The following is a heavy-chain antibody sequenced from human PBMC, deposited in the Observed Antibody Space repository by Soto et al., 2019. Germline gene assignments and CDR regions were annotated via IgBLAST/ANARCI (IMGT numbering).Heavy chain of an antibody. CDR1: GYTFTING. D-gene: IGHD3-22*01. V-gene: IGHV1-18*01. CDR3: ARDRSYYDSSAQKKPGDFQH. Sequence: ASVKVSCKDSGYTFTINGIIWVRQATGQGLEWMGWISAYNGNTNYAQKLQGRVTMTTDTSTSTAYVELRSLRSDDTAVYYCARDRSYYDSSAQKKPGDFQHWGQGTLVTVSS. J-gene: IGHJ1*01. CDR2: ISAYNGNT.